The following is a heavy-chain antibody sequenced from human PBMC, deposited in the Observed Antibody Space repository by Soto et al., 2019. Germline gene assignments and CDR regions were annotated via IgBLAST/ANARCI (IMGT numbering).Heavy chain of an antibody. D-gene: IGHD6-19*01. Sequence: PGGSLGLSCTASGFTFCSSAMSWVRQAPGTGLEWVSSITGSGGTTYYADSVKGRFTISRDNSKNTLDLQMNSLRAEDTAIYYCAKDGYSSAWNYFDHWGQGTLVTVSS. CDR3: AKDGYSSAWNYFDH. J-gene: IGHJ4*02. CDR1: GFTFCSSA. V-gene: IGHV3-23*01. CDR2: ITGSGGTT.